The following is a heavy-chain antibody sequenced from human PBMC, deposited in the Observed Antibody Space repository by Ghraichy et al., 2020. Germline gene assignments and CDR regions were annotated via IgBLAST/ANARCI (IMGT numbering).Heavy chain of an antibody. J-gene: IGHJ6*02. CDR3: ARGWNMDV. V-gene: IGHV3-48*01. Sequence: ESLNISCAASGFNFGNSDLNWVRQAPGKGLEWVSYIARSISTIYYADSAKGRFTISRDDSKNSLFLEMNSLTADDTAVYYCARGWNMDVWGQGTTVTVSS. CDR2: IARSISTI. D-gene: IGHD1-1*01. CDR1: GFNFGNSD.